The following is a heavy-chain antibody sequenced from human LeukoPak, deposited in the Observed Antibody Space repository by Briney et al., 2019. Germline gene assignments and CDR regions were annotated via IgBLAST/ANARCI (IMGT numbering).Heavy chain of an antibody. J-gene: IGHJ6*02. Sequence: SETLSLTCDVSGGSRINAGWWSWVRQPPGKGLEWIGEIFHSGNTKYNPSLESRVTISGDKSNHQFTLEMKSVTAADTAIYYCARDLGYYYGLDIWSRGTTVTVSS. CDR1: GGSRINAGW. CDR3: ARDLGYYYGLDI. CDR2: IFHSGNT. D-gene: IGHD3-16*01. V-gene: IGHV4-4*02.